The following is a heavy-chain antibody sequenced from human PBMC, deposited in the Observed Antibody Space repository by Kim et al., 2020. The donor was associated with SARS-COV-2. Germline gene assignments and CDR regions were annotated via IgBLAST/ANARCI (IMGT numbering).Heavy chain of an antibody. J-gene: IGHJ6*02. Sequence: GGSLRLSCAASGFTFSSYGMHWVRQAPGKGLEWVAVISYDGSNKYYADSVKGRFTISRDNSKNTLYLQMNSLRAEDTAVYYCAKWLRVRGVIVNYYYGMDVWGQGTTVTVSS. CDR3: AKWLRVRGVIVNYYYGMDV. V-gene: IGHV3-30*18. CDR1: GFTFSSYG. D-gene: IGHD3-10*01. CDR2: ISYDGSNK.